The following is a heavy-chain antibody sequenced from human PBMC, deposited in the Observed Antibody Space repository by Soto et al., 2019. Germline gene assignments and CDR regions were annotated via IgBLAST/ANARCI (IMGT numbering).Heavy chain of an antibody. J-gene: IGHJ4*02. Sequence: QVQLVQSGAEVKKPGSSVKVSCKASGGTFSSYTISWVRQAPGQGLEWMGRIIPILGIANYAQKFQGRVTITADKSTSTAYMELSSQRSEDTAVYYCARGPSYYFDYWGQGTLVTVSS. CDR3: ARGPSYYFDY. CDR1: GGTFSSYT. CDR2: IIPILGIA. V-gene: IGHV1-69*02.